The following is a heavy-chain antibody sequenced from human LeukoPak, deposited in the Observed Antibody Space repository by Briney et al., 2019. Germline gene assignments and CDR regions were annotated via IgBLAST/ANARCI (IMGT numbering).Heavy chain of an antibody. J-gene: IGHJ4*02. V-gene: IGHV3-48*04. CDR3: ASPYGGNSDLFDY. CDR2: ISSSGSTI. D-gene: IGHD4-23*01. CDR1: GFTFSSYW. Sequence: GGSLRLSCAASGFTFSSYWMSWVRQAPGKGLEWVSYISSSGSTIYYADSVKGRFTISRDNARNSLYLQMNSLRAEDTAVYYCASPYGGNSDLFDYWGQGTLVTVSS.